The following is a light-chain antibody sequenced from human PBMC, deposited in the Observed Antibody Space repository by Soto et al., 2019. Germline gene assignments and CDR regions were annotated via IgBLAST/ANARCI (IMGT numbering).Light chain of an antibody. CDR1: QGISND. J-gene: IGKJ4*01. V-gene: IGKV1-27*01. CDR3: QKYNSAPNT. Sequence: DIQMTQSPSSLSASIGDRATITCRASQGISNDLAWYQQKPGKVPSLLIYAASTLQSGVSSRFSGSGSGTDFTLTINSLQPEDVATYYCQKYNSAPNTFGGGTKVEIK. CDR2: AAS.